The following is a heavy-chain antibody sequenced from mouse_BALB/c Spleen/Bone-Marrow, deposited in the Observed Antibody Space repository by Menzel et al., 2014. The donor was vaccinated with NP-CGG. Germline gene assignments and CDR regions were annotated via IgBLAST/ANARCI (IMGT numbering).Heavy chain of an antibody. CDR2: IYPGDGDT. CDR1: GYAFSDYW. J-gene: IGHJ1*01. V-gene: IGHV1-80*01. Sequence: QVQLQQSGAELVRPGSSVKISCKASGYAFSDYWVNWVMQRPGQGLEWIGQIYPGDGDTNYSGKFRGKATLTADTSSSTAYMQLSSLTSEDSAVYFCARPTTSPDWYFNIWGAGTTVTVSS. D-gene: IGHD2-13*01. CDR3: ARPTTSPDWYFNI.